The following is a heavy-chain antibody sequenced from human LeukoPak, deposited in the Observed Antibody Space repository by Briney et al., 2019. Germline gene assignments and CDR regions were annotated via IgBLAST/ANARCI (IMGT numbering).Heavy chain of an antibody. D-gene: IGHD3-3*01. Sequence: GGSLRLSCAASGFTFSNYGMSWVRQAPGKGLDWVSDISGSGGSAYYADSVKGRFTISRDNSKNTLYLQMNSLRAEDTAVYYCANTKYDFWSDTDCWGQGTLVTVSS. CDR1: GFTFSNYG. CDR3: ANTKYDFWSDTDC. CDR2: ISGSGGSA. J-gene: IGHJ4*02. V-gene: IGHV3-23*01.